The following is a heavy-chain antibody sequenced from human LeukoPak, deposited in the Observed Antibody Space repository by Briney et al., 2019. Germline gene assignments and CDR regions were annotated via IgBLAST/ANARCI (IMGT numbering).Heavy chain of an antibody. Sequence: GGSLRLPCVASGFRFRNYWMAWIRHAPGRGLEWVANINEDGNEKYYLDSVRGRFIISRDNARNSLFLQMNSLRAEDTAVYYCAKGKGMVYNNYCFDCWGQGSLVTVSS. CDR3: AKGKGMVYNNYCFDC. J-gene: IGHJ4*02. CDR1: GFRFRNYW. CDR2: INEDGNEK. V-gene: IGHV3-7*03. D-gene: IGHD4-11*01.